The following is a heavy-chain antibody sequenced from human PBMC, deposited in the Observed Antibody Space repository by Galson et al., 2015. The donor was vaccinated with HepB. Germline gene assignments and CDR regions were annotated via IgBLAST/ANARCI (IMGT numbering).Heavy chain of an antibody. Sequence: SLRLSCAASGFTFSSYAMHWVRQAPGKGLEWVALISYDGSNNYYADSVRGRFTISRDNSKNTLYLQMNSLRAEDTAVYYCARDGLVTTQSYWYFDLWGRGTLVAVSS. CDR3: ARDGLVTTQSYWYFDL. CDR1: GFTFSSYA. V-gene: IGHV3-30-3*01. CDR2: ISYDGSNN. D-gene: IGHD4-17*01. J-gene: IGHJ2*01.